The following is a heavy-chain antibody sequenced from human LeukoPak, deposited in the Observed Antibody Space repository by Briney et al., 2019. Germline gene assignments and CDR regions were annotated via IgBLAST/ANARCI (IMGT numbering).Heavy chain of an antibody. CDR3: ARGPQAGAPEDY. CDR1: GGSISSYY. Sequence: SETLSLTCTVSGGSISSYYWSWIRQPPGKGLEWIGYIYYSGSTNYNPSLKSRVTISVDTSKNQFSLKLSSVTAANTAVYYCARGPQAGAPEDYWGQGTLVTVSS. J-gene: IGHJ4*02. CDR2: IYYSGST. V-gene: IGHV4-59*12. D-gene: IGHD1-26*01.